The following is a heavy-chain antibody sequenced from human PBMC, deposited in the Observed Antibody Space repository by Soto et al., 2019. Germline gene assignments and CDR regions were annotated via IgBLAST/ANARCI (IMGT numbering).Heavy chain of an antibody. D-gene: IGHD3-3*01. CDR3: ARENYDFWSGSSTPMDV. Sequence: GGSLRLSCAASGFTFSDYYMSWIRQAPGKGLEWVSYISSSGSTIYYADSVKGRFTISRDNAKNSLYLQMDSLRAEDTAVYYCARENYDFWSGSSTPMDVWGQGTTVTVSS. J-gene: IGHJ6*02. V-gene: IGHV3-11*01. CDR1: GFTFSDYY. CDR2: ISSSGSTI.